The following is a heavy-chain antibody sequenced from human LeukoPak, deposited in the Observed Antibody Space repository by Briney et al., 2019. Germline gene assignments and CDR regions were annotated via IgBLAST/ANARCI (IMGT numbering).Heavy chain of an antibody. J-gene: IGHJ1*01. Sequence: ASVKVSCKASGYTFTGYYMHWVRQAPGQGLEWMGWINPNSGGTNYAQKFQGRVTMTRDTSISTAYMELSRLRSDDTAVYYCARDIRGIAAAGRVLFQHWGQGTLVTVSS. V-gene: IGHV1-2*02. CDR1: GYTFTGYY. D-gene: IGHD6-13*01. CDR3: ARDIRGIAAAGRVLFQH. CDR2: INPNSGGT.